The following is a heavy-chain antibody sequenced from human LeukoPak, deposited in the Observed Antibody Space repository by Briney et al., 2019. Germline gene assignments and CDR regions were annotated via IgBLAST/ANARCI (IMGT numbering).Heavy chain of an antibody. CDR3: ARDGAVPATVPYYYYYGMDV. Sequence: SETLSLTCTVSGGSISSYYWSWIRQPPGKGLEWIGYIYYSGSTNYNPSLKSRVTISVDTSKNQFSLKLSSVTAADTAVYYCARDGAVPATVPYYYYYGMDVGGQGTTVTVSS. CDR1: GGSISSYY. V-gene: IGHV4-59*01. J-gene: IGHJ6*02. D-gene: IGHD3-16*01. CDR2: IYYSGST.